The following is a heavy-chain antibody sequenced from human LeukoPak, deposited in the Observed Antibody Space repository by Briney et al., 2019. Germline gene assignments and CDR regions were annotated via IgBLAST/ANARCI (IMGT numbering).Heavy chain of an antibody. Sequence: PSETLSLTCTVSGDSISSTNYYWGWIRQPPGKGLEWIGEINHTGSTNYNPSLKGRVTISVDTSKNRFSLKLSSLTAADTAVYYCARRRPRERWLQLSPGGCFDYWGQGILVTVSS. D-gene: IGHD5-24*01. V-gene: IGHV4-39*07. J-gene: IGHJ4*02. CDR3: ARRRPRERWLQLSPGGCFDY. CDR1: GDSISSTNYY. CDR2: INHTGST.